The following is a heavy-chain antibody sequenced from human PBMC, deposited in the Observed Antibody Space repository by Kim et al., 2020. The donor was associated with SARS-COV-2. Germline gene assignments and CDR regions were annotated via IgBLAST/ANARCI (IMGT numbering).Heavy chain of an antibody. CDR3: AKDFRSNKYKMAPRTFES. CDR2: ISYDGSKK. Sequence: GGSLRLSCAVSGFTLSSYDLHWVRQVPGKGLEWVATISYDGSKKNYADSVEGRFTISGDNSKNTLYLQMNSLRLEDTAIYYCAKDFRSNKYKMAPRTFESWGQGSLVTVSS. D-gene: IGHD1-20*01. V-gene: IGHV3-30*18. CDR1: GFTLSSYD. J-gene: IGHJ4*02.